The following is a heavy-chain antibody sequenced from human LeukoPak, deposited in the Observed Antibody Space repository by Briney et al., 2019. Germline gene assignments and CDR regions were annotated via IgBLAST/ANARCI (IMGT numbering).Heavy chain of an antibody. J-gene: IGHJ5*02. V-gene: IGHV3-23*01. CDR3: AKASTYYDILTGGSYNWFDP. CDR1: GFTFSSYA. D-gene: IGHD3-9*01. Sequence: GGSLRLSCAASGFTFSSYAMSWVRQAPGKGLEWVSAISGSGGSTYYADSVKGRFTISRDNSKNTLYLQMNSLRAEDTAVCYCAKASTYYDILTGGSYNWFDPWGQGTLVTVSS. CDR2: ISGSGGST.